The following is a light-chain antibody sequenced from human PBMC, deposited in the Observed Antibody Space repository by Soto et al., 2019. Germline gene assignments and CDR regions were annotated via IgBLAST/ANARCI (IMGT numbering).Light chain of an antibody. CDR3: LHHNIYSWT. CDR2: AAS. Sequence: DIQMTQSPSSLSASVGDRVTITCRASQGITNDLGWYQQKPGKAPKRLIYAASSLQSGVSSRFSGSGSGTEFTLTISSLQPKDFATYYCLHHNIYSWTFGQGTKVEIK. J-gene: IGKJ1*01. CDR1: QGITND. V-gene: IGKV1-17*01.